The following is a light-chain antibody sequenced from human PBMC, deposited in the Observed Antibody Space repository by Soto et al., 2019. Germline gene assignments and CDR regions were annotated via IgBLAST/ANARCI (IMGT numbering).Light chain of an antibody. CDR2: YNN. J-gene: IGLJ3*02. CDR3: QAFDNSLSASGV. V-gene: IGLV1-47*02. CDR1: DSNIGSNS. Sequence: QSVLTQPPSASGTAGQVVTISCSGGDSNIGSNSVYWYQHLPRMAPKLLIYYNNQRPSGVPDRFSGSRSGTSASLAIVGLRSEDEGIYYCQAFDNSLSASGVFGGGTKVTVL.